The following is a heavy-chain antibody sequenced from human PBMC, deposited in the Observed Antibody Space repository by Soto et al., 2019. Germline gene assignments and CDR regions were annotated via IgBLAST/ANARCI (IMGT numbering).Heavy chain of an antibody. J-gene: IGHJ5*02. D-gene: IGHD4-17*01. V-gene: IGHV4-39*01. Sequence: PSETLSLTCTVSGGSISSSSYYWGWIRQPPGKGLEWIGSIYYSGSTYYNPSLKSRVTISVDTSKNQFSLKLSSVTAADTAVYYCARRYGQYNWFDPWGQGTLVTVSS. CDR1: GGSISSSSYY. CDR2: IYYSGST. CDR3: ARRYGQYNWFDP.